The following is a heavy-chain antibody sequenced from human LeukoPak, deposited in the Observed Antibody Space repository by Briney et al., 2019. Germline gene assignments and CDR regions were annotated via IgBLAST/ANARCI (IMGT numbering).Heavy chain of an antibody. CDR1: GFTFSSYS. J-gene: IGHJ3*02. CDR3: ARVTTRSNAFDI. CDR2: ISSSSSYI. V-gene: IGHV3-21*01. D-gene: IGHD3-3*01. Sequence: GGSLRLSCAASGFTFSSYSMNWVRQAPGKGLEWVSSISSSSSYIYYADSVKGRFTISRDNAKNSLYLQMNSLRAEDTAVYYCARVTTRSNAFDIWGQGTMVTVSS.